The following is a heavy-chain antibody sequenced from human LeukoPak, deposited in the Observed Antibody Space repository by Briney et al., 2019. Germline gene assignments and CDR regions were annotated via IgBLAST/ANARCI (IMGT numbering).Heavy chain of an antibody. Sequence: PGGSLRLSCAASGFTFSDHYMDWVRQAPGKGLEWVGRTRNKANSYTTEYAASVKGRFTISRDDSKNSLYLQMNSLKTEDTAVYYCARGRWLQLRGQEDYYYYMDVWGKGTTVTISS. CDR1: GFTFSDHY. V-gene: IGHV3-72*01. J-gene: IGHJ6*03. CDR3: ARGRWLQLRGQEDYYYYMDV. D-gene: IGHD5-24*01. CDR2: TRNKANSYTT.